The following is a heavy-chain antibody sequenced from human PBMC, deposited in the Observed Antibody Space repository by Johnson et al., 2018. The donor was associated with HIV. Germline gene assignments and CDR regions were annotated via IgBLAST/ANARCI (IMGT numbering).Heavy chain of an antibody. CDR3: AREWDPRTPDAFDI. V-gene: IGHV3-30*04. CDR2: ISYDGSNK. D-gene: IGHD1-26*01. Sequence: QVQLVESGGGVVQPGRSLRLSCAASGFTFSSYAMHWVRQAPGKGLVWVAVISYDGSNKYYADSVKGRFTISRDNSKNTLYLQMNSLRAEDTAVYYCAREWDPRTPDAFDIWGQGTMVTVSS. J-gene: IGHJ3*02. CDR1: GFTFSSYA.